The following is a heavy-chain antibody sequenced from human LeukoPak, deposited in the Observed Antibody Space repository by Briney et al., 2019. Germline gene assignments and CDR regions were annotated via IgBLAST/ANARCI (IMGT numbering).Heavy chain of an antibody. D-gene: IGHD6-19*01. CDR2: ISGSGGST. Sequence: GGSLRLSCAASGFTFSSYAMSWVRKPPGKGLEWVSAISGSGGSTYYADSVKRRFTITRDNSKNTLYLQMNSLRAEDTAVYYCAKGMEQWLVTELDYWGQGTLVTVSS. J-gene: IGHJ4*02. CDR3: AKGMEQWLVTELDY. V-gene: IGHV3-23*01. CDR1: GFTFSSYA.